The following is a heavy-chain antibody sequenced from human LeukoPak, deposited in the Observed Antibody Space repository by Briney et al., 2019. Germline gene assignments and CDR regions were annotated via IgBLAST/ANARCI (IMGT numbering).Heavy chain of an antibody. Sequence: PSETLSLTCGVSGDSISIGIYSWNWIRQPPGKGLEWIGYIYRSGSTHYNPSLKSRTTISIDRSKNQLSLKLRSVTAADTAVYYCARGRGAFIFDFWGQETLVTVSS. CDR3: ARGRGAFIFDF. CDR2: IYRSGST. CDR1: GDSISIGIYS. D-gene: IGHD5-12*01. J-gene: IGHJ4*02. V-gene: IGHV4-30-2*01.